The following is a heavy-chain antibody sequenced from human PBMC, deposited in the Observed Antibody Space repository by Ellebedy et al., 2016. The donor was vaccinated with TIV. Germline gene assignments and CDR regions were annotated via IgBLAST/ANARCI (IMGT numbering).Heavy chain of an antibody. CDR1: GFTFSASA. J-gene: IGHJ5*02. D-gene: IGHD3-16*01. V-gene: IGHV3-73*01. CDR2: IRSKTNNYAT. Sequence: GESLKISCAASGFTFSASAMHWVRQASGKGLEWVGRIRSKTNNYATAYTASVKGRFTISRDDSKNTAYLQMTSLKPEDTAIYYCTRPVGAGNWLHPWGQGTLVTVSS. CDR3: TRPVGAGNWLHP.